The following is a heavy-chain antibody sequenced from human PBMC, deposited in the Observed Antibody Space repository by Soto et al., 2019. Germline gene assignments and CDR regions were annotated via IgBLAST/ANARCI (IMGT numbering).Heavy chain of an antibody. D-gene: IGHD3-3*01. CDR3: ARSLVGVAPTHFDY. V-gene: IGHV1-69*13. CDR2: IIPIFGTA. J-gene: IGHJ4*02. Sequence: ASVKVSCKASGGTFSSYAISWVRQAPGQGLEWMGGIIPIFGTANYAQKFQGRVTITADESTSTAYMELSSLRSEDTAVYYCARSLVGVAPTHFDYWGQGTLVTVSS. CDR1: GGTFSSYA.